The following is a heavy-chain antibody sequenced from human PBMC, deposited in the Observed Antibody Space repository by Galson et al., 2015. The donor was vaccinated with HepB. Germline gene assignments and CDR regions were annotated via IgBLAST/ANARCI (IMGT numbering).Heavy chain of an antibody. CDR3: VKRGPNDGGAFSI. D-gene: IGHD3-16*01. CDR1: GFTFSIYA. CDR2: ISSGGDNK. J-gene: IGHJ3*02. Sequence: SLRLSCAASGFTFSIYAMSWVRQAPGKGLEWVSSISSGGDNKHYADSAKGQFTISRDNSKNTRHIQMNSLRAEDTALYYCVKRGPNDGGAFSIWVQGTMVTVSS. V-gene: IGHV3-23*01.